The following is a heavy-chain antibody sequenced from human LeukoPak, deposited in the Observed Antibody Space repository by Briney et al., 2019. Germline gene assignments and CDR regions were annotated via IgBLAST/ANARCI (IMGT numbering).Heavy chain of an antibody. V-gene: IGHV3-30*04. J-gene: IGHJ1*01. CDR1: GFTFSSYA. CDR2: ISYDGSNK. D-gene: IGHD3-22*01. Sequence: GGSLRLSCAASGFTFSSYAMHWVRQAPGKGLEWVAVISYDGSNKCYADSVKGRFTISRDNSKNTLYLQMNSLRAEDTAVYYCARDYYYDSSGPEDQYFQHWGQGTLVTVSS. CDR3: ARDYYYDSSGPEDQYFQH.